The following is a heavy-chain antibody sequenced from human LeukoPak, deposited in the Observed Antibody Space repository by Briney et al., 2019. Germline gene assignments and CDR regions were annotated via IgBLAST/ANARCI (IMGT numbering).Heavy chain of an antibody. CDR2: MNPNSGNT. D-gene: IGHD3-3*01. V-gene: IGHV1-8*01. J-gene: IGHJ6*03. CDR3: ARAVPVTYYDFWSGYPNYYYYMDV. Sequence: ASVKVSCKASGYIFTGYQIHWVRQAPGQGLEWMGWMNPNSGNTGYAQKFQGRVTMTRNTSISTAYMELSSLRSEDTAVYYCARAVPVTYYDFWSGYPNYYYYMDVWGKGTTVTVSS. CDR1: GYIFTGYQ.